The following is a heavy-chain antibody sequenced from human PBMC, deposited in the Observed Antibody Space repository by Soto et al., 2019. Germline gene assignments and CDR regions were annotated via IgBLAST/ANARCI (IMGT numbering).Heavy chain of an antibody. Sequence: PSETLSLTCTVSGGSISSSSYYWGWIRQPPGKGLEWIGSIYYSGSTYYNPSLKSRVTISVDTSKNQFSLKLSSVTAADTAVYYCARRGVGRFSSTYYYGSGPNSWGQGPLVTVS. J-gene: IGHJ4*02. CDR3: ARRGVGRFSSTYYYGSGPNS. D-gene: IGHD3-10*01. CDR1: GGSISSSSYY. CDR2: IYYSGST. V-gene: IGHV4-39*01.